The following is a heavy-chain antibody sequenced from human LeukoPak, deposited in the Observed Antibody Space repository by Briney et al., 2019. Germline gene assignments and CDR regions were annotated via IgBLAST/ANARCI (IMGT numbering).Heavy chain of an antibody. J-gene: IGHJ4*02. CDR1: GYTFTSYG. D-gene: IGHD3-10*01. Sequence: ASVKVSCKASGYTFTSYGISWVRQAPGQGLEWMGWINTNTGNPTYAQGFTGRFVFSLDTSVSTAYLQISSLKAEDTAVYYCARDITMVRGAAGYWGQGTLVTVSS. V-gene: IGHV7-4-1*02. CDR2: INTNTGNP. CDR3: ARDITMVRGAAGY.